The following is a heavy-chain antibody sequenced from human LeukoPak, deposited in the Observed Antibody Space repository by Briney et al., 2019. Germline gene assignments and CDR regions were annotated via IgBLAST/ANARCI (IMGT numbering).Heavy chain of an antibody. V-gene: IGHV3-30*18. J-gene: IGHJ4*02. CDR2: ISYDGSNK. D-gene: IGHD4-17*01. CDR3: ANYGDYYYFYY. Sequence: GGSLRLSCASSGFTFSSYGVHWVREAPGKGLEWVAVISYDGSNKYSADSVKGRFTISRDNSKNTLYLQMNSLRAEDTAVYYCANYGDYYYFYYWGQGTLVTVSS. CDR1: GFTFSSYG.